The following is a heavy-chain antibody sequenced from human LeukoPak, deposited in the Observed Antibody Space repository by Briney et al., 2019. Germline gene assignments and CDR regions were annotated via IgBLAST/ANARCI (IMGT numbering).Heavy chain of an antibody. Sequence: SETLSLTCTVSGGSISSYYWSWIRQPPGKGLEWIGYIYYSGSTNYNNYLKSRVTISVDTSKKQLSMKLSSVTAADTDVYYCARHIDFWSGFSASGMDVWGQGTTVTVSS. V-gene: IGHV4-59*08. CDR2: IYYSGST. CDR3: ARHIDFWSGFSASGMDV. D-gene: IGHD3-3*01. J-gene: IGHJ6*02. CDR1: GGSISSYY.